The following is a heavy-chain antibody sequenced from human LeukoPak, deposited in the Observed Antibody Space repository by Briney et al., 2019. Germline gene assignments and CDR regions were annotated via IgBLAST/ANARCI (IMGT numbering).Heavy chain of an antibody. CDR1: GGSISSYY. Sequence: PSEALSLTCTVSGGSISSYYWSWIRQPPGKGLEWIGYIYYSGSTNYNPSLKSRVTISVDTSKNQFSLKLSSVTAADTAVYYCARLVGAAAGPIFDYWGQGTLVTVSS. D-gene: IGHD6-13*01. CDR2: IYYSGST. CDR3: ARLVGAAAGPIFDY. J-gene: IGHJ4*02. V-gene: IGHV4-59*08.